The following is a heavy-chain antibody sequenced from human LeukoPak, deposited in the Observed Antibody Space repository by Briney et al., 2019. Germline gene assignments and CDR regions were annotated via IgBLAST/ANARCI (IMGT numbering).Heavy chain of an antibody. Sequence: QPGGSLRLSCAASGFTVSGNYMSWVRQAPGKGLEWVSVIYSDGSTYYADSVKGRFIISRDNSKNTLYLQMNSLRAEDTAVYYCASRGVIHYFDYWGQGTLVTVSS. D-gene: IGHD3-10*01. CDR2: IYSDGST. CDR3: ASRGVIHYFDY. J-gene: IGHJ4*02. V-gene: IGHV3-66*01. CDR1: GFTVSGNY.